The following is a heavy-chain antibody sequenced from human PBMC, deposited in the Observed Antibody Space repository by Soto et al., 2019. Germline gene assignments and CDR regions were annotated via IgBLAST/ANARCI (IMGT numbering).Heavy chain of an antibody. J-gene: IGHJ6*02. CDR1: GGSISRSSYY. Sequence: PSETLSLTCTVAGGSISRSSYYWGWIRPPPGKGLEWIGNVYYGGSTYYNPSLKSRVTISVETPKSQFSLKLSSVTAADTAVYYCAGGDYYHSSGYYFYYYTMDVWGQGTTVTVSS. CDR3: AGGDYYHSSGYYFYYYTMDV. CDR2: VYYGGST. V-gene: IGHV4-39*01. D-gene: IGHD3-22*01.